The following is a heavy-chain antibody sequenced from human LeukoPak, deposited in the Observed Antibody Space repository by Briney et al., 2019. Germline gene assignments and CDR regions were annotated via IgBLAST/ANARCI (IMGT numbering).Heavy chain of an antibody. Sequence: GGSLRLSCAASGFTFSHYAMHWVRQAPGKGLEWVAVISYDRSNKYYADSVKGRFTISRDNSKNTLYLQMNSLRAEDTAVYYCARQGIHLWSDFWGQGTLVTVSS. J-gene: IGHJ4*02. CDR1: GFTFSHYA. D-gene: IGHD5-18*01. CDR3: ARQGIHLWSDF. V-gene: IGHV3-30-3*01. CDR2: ISYDRSNK.